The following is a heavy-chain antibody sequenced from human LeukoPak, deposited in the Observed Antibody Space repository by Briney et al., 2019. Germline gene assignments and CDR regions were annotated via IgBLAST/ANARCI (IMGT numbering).Heavy chain of an antibody. J-gene: IGHJ6*02. V-gene: IGHV4-59*08. D-gene: IGHD6-13*01. Sequence: PSETLSLTCTVSGGSISSYYWSWIRQPPGKGLEWIVYIYYSGSTNYNPPLKSRVTISVDTSKNQFSLKLSSVTAADTAVYYCARHPRYSSSWSGYYYYYGMDVWGQGTTVTVSS. CDR1: GGSISSYY. CDR2: IYYSGST. CDR3: ARHPRYSSSWSGYYYYYGMDV.